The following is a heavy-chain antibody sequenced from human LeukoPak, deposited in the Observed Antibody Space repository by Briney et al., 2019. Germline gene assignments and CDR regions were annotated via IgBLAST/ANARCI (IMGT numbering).Heavy chain of an antibody. CDR1: GGSFSGYY. J-gene: IGHJ4*02. CDR3: ARQGWLRFGGFDY. D-gene: IGHD5-12*01. Sequence: SETLSLTCAVYGGSFSGYYWSWIRQPPGKGLEWIGEINHSGSTNYNPSLKSRVTISVDTSKNQFSLKLSSVTAADTAVYYCARQGWLRFGGFDYWGQGTLVTVSS. CDR2: INHSGST. V-gene: IGHV4-34*01.